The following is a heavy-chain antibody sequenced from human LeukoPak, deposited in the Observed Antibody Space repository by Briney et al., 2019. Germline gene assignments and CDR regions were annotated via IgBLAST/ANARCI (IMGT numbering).Heavy chain of an antibody. J-gene: IGHJ6*04. V-gene: IGHV3-21*01. Sequence: SSSSYVYYADSLRGRFTISRDNAKNSLYLQMNSLRAEDTAVYYCARDYSSSSLNNWGKGTTVTVSS. CDR3: ARDYSSSSLNN. D-gene: IGHD6-6*01. CDR2: SSSSYV.